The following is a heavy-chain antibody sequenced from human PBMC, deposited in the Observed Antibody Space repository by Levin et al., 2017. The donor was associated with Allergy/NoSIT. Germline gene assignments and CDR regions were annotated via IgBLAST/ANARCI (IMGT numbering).Heavy chain of an antibody. CDR3: ARSSHCSGGTCYSLGYYHYVMDV. V-gene: IGHV4-34*01. J-gene: IGHJ6*02. Sequence: SETLSLTCAVYGGSLTGYYWSWIRQPPGKGLEWIGEINHSGSTNYNPSLKSRVTISVDTSKNQFSLKVSSVTAADTAVYYCARSSHCSGGTCYSLGYYHYVMDVWGQGTTATVSS. CDR2: INHSGST. D-gene: IGHD2-15*01. CDR1: GGSLTGYY.